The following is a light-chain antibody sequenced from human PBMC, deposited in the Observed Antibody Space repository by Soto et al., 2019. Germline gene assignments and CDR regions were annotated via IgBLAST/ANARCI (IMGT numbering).Light chain of an antibody. CDR1: QSLLHSNGYNY. CDR2: LGS. CDR3: MQALQTPPT. V-gene: IGKV2-28*01. J-gene: IGKJ4*01. Sequence: DIVITQSPLSLPVTPGEPASISCRSSQSLLHSNGYNYSDWYLQKPGQSPQLLIYLGSNRASGVPDRFSGSGSGTDFTLKISRVEAEDVGVYYCMQALQTPPTFGGGTKVDIK.